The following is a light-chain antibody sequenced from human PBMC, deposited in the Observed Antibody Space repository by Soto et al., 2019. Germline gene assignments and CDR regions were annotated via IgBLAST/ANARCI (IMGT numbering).Light chain of an antibody. J-gene: IGLJ1*01. CDR2: EVV. CDR1: KSDIGIYDF. CDR3: SSFAGRNTFPYV. V-gene: IGLV2-8*01. Sequence: QSVLTQPPSASGSPGQSVTISCTGSKSDIGIYDFVSWYQHHPGKAPRLIIYEVVQRXSGVPDRFSGSKCGNAASLTVSGLQAADEADYYCSSFAGRNTFPYVCGTGTKVNGL.